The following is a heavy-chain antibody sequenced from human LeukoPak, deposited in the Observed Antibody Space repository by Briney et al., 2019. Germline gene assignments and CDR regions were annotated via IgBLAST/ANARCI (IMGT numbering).Heavy chain of an antibody. CDR1: GGSISSYY. V-gene: IGHV4-4*07. CDR2: IYTSGST. Sequence: PSETLSLACTVSGGSISSYYWSWIRQPAGKGLEWIGRIYTSGSTNYNPSLKSRVTMSVDTSKNQFSLKLSSVTAADTAVYYCARGGDIVVVPAAGGSCAPRGPRKLVTVSS. D-gene: IGHD2-2*01. CDR3: ARGGDIVVVPAAGGSCAP. J-gene: IGHJ5*02.